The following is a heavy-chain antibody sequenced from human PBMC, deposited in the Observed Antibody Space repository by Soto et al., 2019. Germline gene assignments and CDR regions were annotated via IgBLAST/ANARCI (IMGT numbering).Heavy chain of an antibody. Sequence: XSVRVSCKGSGDTFTCYYMHWVRQAPGQGLEWMGWINPKSAGTNYAQKFQGRVTMTRDTSISTAYMELSRLRSDDTTVYYCASRLGYSYGEHWFNHWGQGSLVTVSS. D-gene: IGHD5-18*01. CDR3: ASRLGYSYGEHWFNH. V-gene: IGHV1-2*02. CDR2: INPKSAGT. J-gene: IGHJ1*01. CDR1: GDTFTCYY.